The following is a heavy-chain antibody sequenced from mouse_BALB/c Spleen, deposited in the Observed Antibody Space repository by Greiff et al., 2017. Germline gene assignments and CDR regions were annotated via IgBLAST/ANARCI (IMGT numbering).Heavy chain of an antibody. V-gene: IGHV1-5*01. Sequence: EVKLVESGTVLARPGASVKMSCKASGYTFTSYWMHWVKQRPGQGLEWIGAIYPGNSDTSYNQKFKGKAKLTAVTSTSTAYMELSSLTNEDSAVYYCTRDGNPGDYAMDYWGQGTSVTVSS. D-gene: IGHD2-1*01. CDR2: IYPGNSDT. CDR3: TRDGNPGDYAMDY. CDR1: GYTFTSYW. J-gene: IGHJ4*01.